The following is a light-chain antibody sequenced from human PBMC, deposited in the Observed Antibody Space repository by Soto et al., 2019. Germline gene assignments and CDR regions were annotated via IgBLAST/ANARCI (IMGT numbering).Light chain of an antibody. Sequence: QSALTQPASVSGSPGQSITISCNGSSSDVGAYNYVSWYQQYPGEAPKVIIFEVRKRPSGVSNRFSGSKSGDTASLTISGLQADDEADYYCSSYRSSTTFVFGTGTKVTVL. J-gene: IGLJ1*01. CDR2: EVR. V-gene: IGLV2-14*01. CDR3: SSYRSSTTFV. CDR1: SSDVGAYNY.